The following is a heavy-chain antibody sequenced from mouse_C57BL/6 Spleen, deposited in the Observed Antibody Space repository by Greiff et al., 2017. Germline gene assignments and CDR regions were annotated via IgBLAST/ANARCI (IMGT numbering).Heavy chain of an antibody. CDR2: ISYDGSN. J-gene: IGHJ1*03. V-gene: IGHV3-6*01. CDR3: AREVLGYWYFDV. CDR1: GYSITSGYY. D-gene: IGHD2-14*01. Sequence: EVKLMESGPGLVKPSQSLSLTCSVTGYSITSGYYWNWIRQFPGNKLEWMGYISYDGSNNYNPSLKNRISITRDTSKNQFFLKLNSVTTEDTATYYCAREVLGYWYFDVWGTGTTVTVSS.